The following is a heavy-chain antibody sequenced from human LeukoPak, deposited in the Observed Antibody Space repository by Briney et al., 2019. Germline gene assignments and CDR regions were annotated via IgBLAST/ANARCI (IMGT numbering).Heavy chain of an antibody. CDR1: GGSISSGDYY. D-gene: IGHD4-23*01. CDR2: IYYSGST. CDR3: ARGPDYGGNTIPGFY. Sequence: SETLSLTCTVSGGSISSGDYYWSWIRQPPGKGLEWIGYIYYSGSTYYNPSLKSRVTISVDTSKNQFSLKLSSVTAADTAVYYCARGPDYGGNTIPGFYWGQGTLVTVSS. V-gene: IGHV4-30-4*01. J-gene: IGHJ4*02.